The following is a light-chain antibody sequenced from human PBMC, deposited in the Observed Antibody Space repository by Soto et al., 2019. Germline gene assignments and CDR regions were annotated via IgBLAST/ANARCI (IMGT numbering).Light chain of an antibody. CDR1: QTISSW. V-gene: IGKV1-5*03. CDR3: QHYNSYSEA. CDR2: KAS. Sequence: DIQMTQSPSTLSGSVGDRVTITCRASQTISSWLAWYQQKPGKAPKLLIYKASTLKSGVPSRFSGSGSGTEFNLTISSLQPDDFATYYCQHYNSYSEAFGQGTNVDIK. J-gene: IGKJ1*01.